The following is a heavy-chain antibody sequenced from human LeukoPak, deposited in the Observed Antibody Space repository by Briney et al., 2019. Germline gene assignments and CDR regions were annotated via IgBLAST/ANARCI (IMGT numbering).Heavy chain of an antibody. CDR1: GGSISSYY. CDR3: ATETTYYYDSSGPTHWFDP. Sequence: PSETLSLTCTVSGGSISSYYWSWIRQPPGKGLEWIGEINHSGSTNYNPSLKSRVTISVDTSKNQFSLKLSSVTAADTAVYYCATETTYYYDSSGPTHWFDPWGQGTLVTVSS. CDR2: INHSGST. V-gene: IGHV4-34*01. D-gene: IGHD3-22*01. J-gene: IGHJ5*02.